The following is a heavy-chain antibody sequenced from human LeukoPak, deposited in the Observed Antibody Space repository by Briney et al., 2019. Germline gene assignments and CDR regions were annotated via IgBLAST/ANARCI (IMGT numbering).Heavy chain of an antibody. J-gene: IGHJ5*02. CDR1: GVSISSGAYY. CDR3: ARGTHQGFDP. V-gene: IGHV4-30-2*01. Sequence: PSQTLSLTCSVSGVSISSGAYYWGWIRQAPGKGLEWIGHIWHGGTTYYNPSLKSRVTISLDRSKIQFSLKVTSVTAADTAVYYCARGTHQGFDPWGQGTLVTVSS. D-gene: IGHD3-10*01. CDR2: IWHGGTT.